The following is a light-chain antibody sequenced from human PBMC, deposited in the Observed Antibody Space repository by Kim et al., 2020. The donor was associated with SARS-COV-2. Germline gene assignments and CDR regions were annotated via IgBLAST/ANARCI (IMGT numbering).Light chain of an antibody. V-gene: IGKV1-17*03. CDR1: QGIGDY. CDR2: AAS. J-gene: IGKJ2*01. CDR3: LQHHSYPYT. Sequence: DIQMTQSPSAMSASVGDRVTITGRAGQGIGDYLAWFQQRPGKVPTRLIYAASILQSGVPSRCSGSGGGTDFTLPISSMQPEDFATYLCLQHHSYPYTLGQGPELEI.